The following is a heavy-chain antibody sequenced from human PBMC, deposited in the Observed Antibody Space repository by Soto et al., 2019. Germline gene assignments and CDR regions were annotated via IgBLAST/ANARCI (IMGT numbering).Heavy chain of an antibody. D-gene: IGHD1-26*01. Sequence: KVSCKASGGTFSSYSINWVRQAPGQGLEWMGEIIPIFGTANYTQKFQGRVTITADESTSTAYMELSSLRSEDTAVYYCARDGGRHSGGIDYWGQGTLVTVSS. CDR1: GGTFSSYS. CDR3: ARDGGRHSGGIDY. CDR2: IIPIFGTA. V-gene: IGHV1-69*01. J-gene: IGHJ4*02.